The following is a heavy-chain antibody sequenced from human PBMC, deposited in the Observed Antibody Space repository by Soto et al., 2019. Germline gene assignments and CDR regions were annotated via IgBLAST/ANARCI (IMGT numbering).Heavy chain of an antibody. J-gene: IGHJ4*02. Sequence: SETLSLTGTVSGGSIGRSNRYWGWIRQPPGKGLEWIGNIDFDGSRYYNPSLQSRVTMSVDTSKNQFSLTMTSLAAADTAVYYCTRGTFENTAPFYCGQGIPVTVSS. CDR2: IDFDGSR. CDR1: GGSIGRSNRY. V-gene: IGHV4-39*07. CDR3: TRGTFENTAPFY. D-gene: IGHD2-21*02.